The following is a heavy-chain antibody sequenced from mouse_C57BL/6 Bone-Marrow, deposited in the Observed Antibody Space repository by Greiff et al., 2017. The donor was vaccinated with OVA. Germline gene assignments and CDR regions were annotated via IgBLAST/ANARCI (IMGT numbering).Heavy chain of an antibody. J-gene: IGHJ4*01. CDR1: GFSFNTYA. CDR2: IRSKSNNYAT. CDR3: VRLSMDY. Sequence: EVQRVESGGGLVQPKGSSKLSCAASGFSFNTYAMNWVRQAPGKGLEWVARIRSKSNNYATYYADSVKDRFTISRDDSESMLYLQMNNLKTEDTAMYYCVRLSMDYWGQGTSVTVSS. V-gene: IGHV10-1*01.